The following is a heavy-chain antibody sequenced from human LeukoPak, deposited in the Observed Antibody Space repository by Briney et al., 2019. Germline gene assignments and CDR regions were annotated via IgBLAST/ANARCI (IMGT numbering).Heavy chain of an antibody. V-gene: IGHV4-59*01. D-gene: IGHD2-2*01. J-gene: IGHJ6*02. Sequence: PSETLSLTCTVSGGSISSYYWSWIRQPPGKGLEWIGYIYYSGSTNYNPSLKSRVTISVDTSKNQFSLKLSSVTAADTAVYYCARDTVVVPAAKHYYYYYGMDVWGQGTTVTVSS. CDR3: ARDTVVVPAAKHYYYYYGMDV. CDR1: GGSISSYY. CDR2: IYYSGST.